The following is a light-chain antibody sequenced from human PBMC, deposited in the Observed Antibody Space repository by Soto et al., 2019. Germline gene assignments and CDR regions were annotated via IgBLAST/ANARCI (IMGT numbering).Light chain of an antibody. Sequence: EIVLTQSPDTLSLSPGDRATVSCRASQSVSSSNLAWYQQKPGQAPRLLIYGASSRATGIPDRFSGSGSGTDFSLTISRLEAEDFATYYCQQSYTNPKTFGQGTKVEIK. CDR1: QSVSSSN. CDR3: QQSYTNPKT. J-gene: IGKJ1*01. CDR2: GAS. V-gene: IGKV3-20*01.